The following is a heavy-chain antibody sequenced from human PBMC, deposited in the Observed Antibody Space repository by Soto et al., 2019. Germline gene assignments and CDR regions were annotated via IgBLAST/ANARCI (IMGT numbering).Heavy chain of an antibody. D-gene: IGHD2-15*01. CDR1: GFTFSSYG. J-gene: IGHJ4*02. CDR3: VKDRGRYCSGGTCYLFDS. V-gene: IGHV3-30*18. Sequence: GGSLRLSCAASGFTFSSYGMHWVRQAPGKGLEWVAVISYDGSNKYYADSVRGRFTISRDNSKNSLYLQMNSLRVEDTALYYCVKDRGRYCSGGTCYLFDSWGQGALVTAPQ. CDR2: ISYDGSNK.